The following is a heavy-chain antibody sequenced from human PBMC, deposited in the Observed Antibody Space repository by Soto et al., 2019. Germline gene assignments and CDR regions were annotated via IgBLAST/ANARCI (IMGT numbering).Heavy chain of an antibody. CDR2: IRGSGGST. D-gene: IGHD6-19*01. CDR1: GFTFSNYA. CDR3: AKTKVAWLGPNFDY. J-gene: IGHJ4*02. V-gene: IGHV3-23*01. Sequence: GGSLRLSCAASGFTFSNYAMSWVRQAPGKGLEWVSGIRGSGGSTYYADSVKGRFTISRDNSKNTLYLEMNSLRGEDTAVYYCAKTKVAWLGPNFDYWGQGTLVTVSS.